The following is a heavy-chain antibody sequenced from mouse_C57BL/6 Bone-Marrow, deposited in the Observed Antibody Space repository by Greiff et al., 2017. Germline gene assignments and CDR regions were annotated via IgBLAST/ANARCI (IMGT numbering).Heavy chain of an antibody. CDR1: GYTFTSYG. CDR2: IYPRSGNT. CDR3: ARAWSWFAY. V-gene: IGHV1-81*01. Sequence: QVQLQQSGAELARPGASVKLSCKASGYTFTSYGISWVKQRTGQGLEWIGEIYPRSGNTYYTEKFKGKATLTADKSSSTAYMELRSLTSEDSAVYFCARAWSWFAYWGQGTLVTVSA. J-gene: IGHJ3*01.